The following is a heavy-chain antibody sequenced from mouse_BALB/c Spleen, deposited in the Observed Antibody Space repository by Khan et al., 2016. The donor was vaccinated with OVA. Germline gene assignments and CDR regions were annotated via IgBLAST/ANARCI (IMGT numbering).Heavy chain of an antibody. J-gene: IGHJ1*01. CDR3: TRDGNYAHWYFDV. CDR1: GFSFTSYT. D-gene: IGHD2-1*01. Sequence: EVELVESGGGLVRPGGSLKLSCAASGFSFTSYTMSWVRQTPEKRLEWVATISSGSTYTYYPDSVKGRFTISRDNAKTTLYLQRSRLKSEDTAMYYCTRDGNYAHWYFDVWGAGTTVTVSS. CDR2: ISSGSTYT. V-gene: IGHV5-6-4*01.